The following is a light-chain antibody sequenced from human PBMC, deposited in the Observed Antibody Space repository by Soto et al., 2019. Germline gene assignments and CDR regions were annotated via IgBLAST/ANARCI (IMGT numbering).Light chain of an antibody. Sequence: QSVLTQPASVSGSPGQSITISCTGTSSDFGGYNYVSWYQQHPGKAPKLMIYDVSNRPSGVSNRFSGSKSGNTASLTISGLQAEDEADYYYSSYTSSSTPYVFGTGTKVTVL. V-gene: IGLV2-14*01. J-gene: IGLJ1*01. CDR1: SSDFGGYNY. CDR2: DVS. CDR3: SSYTSSSTPYV.